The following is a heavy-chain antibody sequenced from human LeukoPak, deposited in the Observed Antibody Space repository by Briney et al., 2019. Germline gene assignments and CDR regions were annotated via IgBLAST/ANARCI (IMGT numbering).Heavy chain of an antibody. CDR1: GFTFSTYG. D-gene: IGHD1-26*01. Sequence: GGSLRLSCAASGFTFSTYGMHWVRQAPGKGLEWVAVIWYDGSNKYHADSVKGRFAISRDNSKNTLYLQMNSLGAEDTAVYYCAKGDSGSYGALDIWGQGTMVTVSS. V-gene: IGHV3-33*03. J-gene: IGHJ3*02. CDR2: IWYDGSNK. CDR3: AKGDSGSYGALDI.